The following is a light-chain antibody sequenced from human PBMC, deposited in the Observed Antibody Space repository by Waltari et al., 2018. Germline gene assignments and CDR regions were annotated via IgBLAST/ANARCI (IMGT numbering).Light chain of an antibody. Sequence: ELVLPQSPAPLSLSQGERATLSCRASQSVGRTLAWYQQKPGQAPRLLIYGASSRATDIPDRFSGSGSGTDFSLTINRLEPEDFAVYFCQHYVRLPATFGQGTKVEIK. CDR3: QHYVRLPAT. V-gene: IGKV3-20*01. CDR1: QSVGRT. CDR2: GAS. J-gene: IGKJ1*01.